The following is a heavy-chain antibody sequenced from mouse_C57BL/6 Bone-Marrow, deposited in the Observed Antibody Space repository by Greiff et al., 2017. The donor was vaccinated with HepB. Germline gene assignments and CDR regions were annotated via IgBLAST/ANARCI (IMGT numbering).Heavy chain of an antibody. V-gene: IGHV1-50*01. Sequence: QVQLQQPGAELVKPGASVKLSCKASGYTFTSYWMQWVKQRPGQGLEWIGEIDPSDSYTNYNQKFKGKATLTVDKSSSTAYMQLSSLTSEDSAVYYCASLYYYGTWYFDVWGTGTTVTVSS. D-gene: IGHD1-1*01. CDR2: IDPSDSYT. J-gene: IGHJ1*03. CDR3: ASLYYYGTWYFDV. CDR1: GYTFTSYW.